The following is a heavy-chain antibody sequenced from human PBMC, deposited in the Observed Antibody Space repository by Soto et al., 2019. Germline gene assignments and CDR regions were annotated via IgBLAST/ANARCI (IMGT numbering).Heavy chain of an antibody. D-gene: IGHD3-16*01. CDR3: ARELGGYWFDP. CDR2: ISPYNGNT. CDR1: GYTLTTYA. V-gene: IGHV1-18*01. J-gene: IGHJ5*02. Sequence: QVQLVQSGAEVKKPGASVKVSCKASGYTLTTYAISWARQAPGQGLEWMGWISPYNGNTNYAQKLQGRLTITTDTPTSTAKTELRSLRSDDTAVYYCARELGGYWFDPWGQGTLVTVSS.